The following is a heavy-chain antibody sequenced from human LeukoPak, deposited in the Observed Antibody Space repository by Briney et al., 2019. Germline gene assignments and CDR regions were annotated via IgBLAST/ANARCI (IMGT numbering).Heavy chain of an antibody. V-gene: IGHV3-30*04. D-gene: IGHD2-2*01. Sequence: GGSLRLSCAASGFTFSSYAMHWVRQAPGKGLEWVAVISYDGSNKYYADSVKGRFTISRDNSKNTLYLQMNSLRAEGTAVYHCASSTYYYYMDVWGKGTTVTVSS. CDR1: GFTFSSYA. CDR2: ISYDGSNK. CDR3: ASSTYYYYMDV. J-gene: IGHJ6*03.